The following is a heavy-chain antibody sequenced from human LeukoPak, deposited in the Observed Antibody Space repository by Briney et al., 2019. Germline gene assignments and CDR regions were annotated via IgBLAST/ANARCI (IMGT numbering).Heavy chain of an antibody. V-gene: IGHV1-8*01. CDR1: GYPFSIYD. CDR2: MNPNGIAA. CDR3: ARGRLSTL. J-gene: IGHJ4*02. Sequence: ASVKVSCKASGYPFSIYDVNWVRQAAGQGLEWLGWMNPNGIAAGYSQKFQDRVTLTMDTSTSTAYRELSSLRSEDTAVYYCARGRLSTLWGQGTLVTVSS. D-gene: IGHD2-2*01.